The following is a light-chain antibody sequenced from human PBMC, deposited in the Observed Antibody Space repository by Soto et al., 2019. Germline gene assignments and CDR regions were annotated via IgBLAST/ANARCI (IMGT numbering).Light chain of an antibody. CDR2: KTS. CDR1: QSISRW. J-gene: IGKJ1*01. Sequence: DIHMTQSPSTLSASVGDRVTITCRASQSISRWLAWYQQKPGKAPNLLIYKTSNLESGVPSRFSGSGSGTXXXXXXXXLQPXDFAXXXXXHYNDYSWTFGQGTKVEIK. CDR3: XHYNDYSWT. V-gene: IGKV1-5*03.